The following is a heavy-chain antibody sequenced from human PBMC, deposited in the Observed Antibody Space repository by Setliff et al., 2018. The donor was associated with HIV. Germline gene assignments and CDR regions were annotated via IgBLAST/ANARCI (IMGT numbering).Heavy chain of an antibody. D-gene: IGHD4-17*01. CDR1: RSYISGSYY. CDR2: IYPSGSIHPSGAT. V-gene: IGHV4-38-2*01. CDR3: ARGGPTVAYGLDV. J-gene: IGHJ6*02. Sequence: SVPLSLTCAVSRSYISGSYYCAWIRQPPGKGLEWTGNIYPSGSIHPSGATNYNPSLKGRVPISLDTSNNQFSLKVNSVTAADTAIYYCARGGPTVAYGLDVWGHGTTVTVSS.